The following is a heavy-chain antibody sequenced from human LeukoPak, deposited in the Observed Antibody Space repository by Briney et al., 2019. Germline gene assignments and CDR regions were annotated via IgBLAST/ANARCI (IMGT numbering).Heavy chain of an antibody. Sequence: SETLSLTCTVSGGSISSGSYYWRWIRQPPGKGLEWIGTIYYSGSANYNPSLKSRVTISVDTSKNQFSLKLSSVTAADTAVYYCARRDTSSGYYIFIYWGQGTLVTVSS. CDR2: IYYSGSA. CDR1: GGSISSGSYY. CDR3: ARRDTSSGYYIFIY. J-gene: IGHJ4*02. V-gene: IGHV4-39*01. D-gene: IGHD3-22*01.